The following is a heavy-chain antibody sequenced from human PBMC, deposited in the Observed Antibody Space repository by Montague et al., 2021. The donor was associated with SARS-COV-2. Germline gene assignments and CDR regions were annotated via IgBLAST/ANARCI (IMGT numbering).Heavy chain of an antibody. CDR1: GGSISSGGYY. D-gene: IGHD3-22*01. CDR3: ARDSGYYDSSGYSYDAFDI. CDR2: IYHTGXX. V-gene: IGHV4-31*03. J-gene: IGHJ3*02. Sequence: LSLTCTVSGGSISSGGYYWSWIRQHPGKGLEWIGYIYHTGXXXYXXXLKXRVTISKETPKNHFSLNLSSVTAADSAVYYCARDSGYYDSSGYSYDAFDIWGQGTKVTVSS.